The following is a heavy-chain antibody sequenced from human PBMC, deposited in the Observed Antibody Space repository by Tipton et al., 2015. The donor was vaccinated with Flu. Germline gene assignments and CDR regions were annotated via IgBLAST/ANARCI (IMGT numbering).Heavy chain of an antibody. Sequence: QLVQSGAEVKKPGASVKVSCKASGYAFTSHYLHWVRQGPGQGLEWMGIINPGVGSTTYAQKFQGRVTMTRDTSTTTVHMELSSLRSEDTAVYYWAVWAGKTLNDFWSGPFDYWGQGTPVTVSS. V-gene: IGHV1-46*01. J-gene: IGHJ4*02. CDR1: GYAFTSHY. D-gene: IGHD3-3*01. CDR2: INPGVGST. CDR3: AVWAGKTLNDFWSGPFDY.